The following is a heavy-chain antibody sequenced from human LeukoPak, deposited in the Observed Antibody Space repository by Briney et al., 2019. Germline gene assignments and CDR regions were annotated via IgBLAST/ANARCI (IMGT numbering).Heavy chain of an antibody. Sequence: SETLSLTCAVSGGSISSSNWWSWVRQPPGKVLEWIGEIYHSGSTNYNPSLKSRVTITVDKSKNQFSLKLSSVTAADTAVYYCARGQYYYDSSGYYFDYWGQGTLVTVSS. D-gene: IGHD3-22*01. V-gene: IGHV4-4*02. CDR1: GGSISSSNW. CDR3: ARGQYYYDSSGYYFDY. CDR2: IYHSGST. J-gene: IGHJ4*02.